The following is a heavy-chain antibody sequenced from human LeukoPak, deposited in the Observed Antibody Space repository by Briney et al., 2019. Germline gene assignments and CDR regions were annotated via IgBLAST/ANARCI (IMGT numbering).Heavy chain of an antibody. J-gene: IGHJ4*02. D-gene: IGHD3-22*01. CDR2: ISAYNGNT. V-gene: IGHV1-18*01. CDR1: GYTFTSYG. CDR3: ATEGYYYDSSGHPN. Sequence: ASVKVSCKASGYTFTSYGISWVRQAPGQGLEWMGWISAYNGNTNYAQKLQGRVTMTTDTSTSTAYMELRSLRSDDTAVYYCATEGYYYDSSGHPNWGQGTLVTVSS.